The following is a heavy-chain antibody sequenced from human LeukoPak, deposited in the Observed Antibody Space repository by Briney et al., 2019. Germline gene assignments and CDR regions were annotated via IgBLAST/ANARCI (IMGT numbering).Heavy chain of an antibody. D-gene: IGHD5-24*01. J-gene: IGHJ3*02. CDR2: IYYSGGT. Sequence: PSETLSLTCTVSGGSISGYYWSWIRQPPGKGLEWIGHIYYSGGTYYNPSLESRVTISIDTSKNQFSLKLTSVTAADTAIYYCARRCLQAFDIWGPGTILTVSS. CDR1: GGSISGYY. V-gene: IGHV4-59*08. CDR3: ARRCLQAFDI.